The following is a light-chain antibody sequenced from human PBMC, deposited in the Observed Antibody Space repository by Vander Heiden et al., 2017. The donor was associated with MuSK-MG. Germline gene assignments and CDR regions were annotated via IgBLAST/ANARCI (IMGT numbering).Light chain of an antibody. V-gene: IGKV4-1*01. CDR3: QQYYSTPIT. CDR1: QSVLYSSNNKNY. CDR2: WAS. J-gene: IGKJ5*01. Sequence: IVITESLDSLAVSLRERATINCKSSQSVLYSSNNKNYLAWYQHNPGQPPKLLISWASTRESGVPDRFSGSGSGTDFTLTISSLQAEDVAVYYCQQYYSTPITFGQGTRLEIK.